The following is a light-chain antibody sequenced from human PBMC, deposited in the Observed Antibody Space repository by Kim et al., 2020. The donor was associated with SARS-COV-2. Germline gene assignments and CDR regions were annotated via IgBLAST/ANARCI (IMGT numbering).Light chain of an antibody. J-gene: IGLJ3*02. CDR3: SSYVAMYSWV. Sequence: GQSLTISCIGSSNNIGSYNLVSWYQQHPGKAPKVIIYEGSQRPSGVSNRFSGSKSGNTALLTISGLQADDEADYYCSSYVAMYSWVFGGGTKLTVL. V-gene: IGLV2-23*01. CDR1: SNNIGSYNL. CDR2: EGS.